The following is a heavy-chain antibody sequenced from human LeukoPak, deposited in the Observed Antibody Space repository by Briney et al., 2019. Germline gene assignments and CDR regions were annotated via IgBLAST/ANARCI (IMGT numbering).Heavy chain of an antibody. D-gene: IGHD3-22*01. CDR3: AKVPNPYRTYYYDSSGYL. Sequence: GSLRLSCAASGFTFSSYAMSLVRQAPGKGLEWVSAISGSGGSTYYADSVKGRFTISRDNSKNTLYLQMNSLRAEDTAVYYCAKVPNPYRTYYYDSSGYLWGQGTLVTVSS. J-gene: IGHJ4*02. V-gene: IGHV3-23*01. CDR2: ISGSGGST. CDR1: GFTFSSYA.